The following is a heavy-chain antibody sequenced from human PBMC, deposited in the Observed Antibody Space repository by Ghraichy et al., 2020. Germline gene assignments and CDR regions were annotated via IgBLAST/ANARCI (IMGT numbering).Heavy chain of an antibody. CDR2: ISYDGSNK. CDR1: GFTFSSYA. Sequence: GGSLRLSCAASGFTFSSYAMHWVRQAPGKGLEWVAVISYDGSNKYYADSVKGRFTISRDNSKNTLYLQMNSLRAEDTAVYYCARDLEEAGYSYGLHLEKEIDYWGQGTLVTVSS. D-gene: IGHD5-18*01. CDR3: ARDLEEAGYSYGLHLEKEIDY. J-gene: IGHJ4*02. V-gene: IGHV3-30*04.